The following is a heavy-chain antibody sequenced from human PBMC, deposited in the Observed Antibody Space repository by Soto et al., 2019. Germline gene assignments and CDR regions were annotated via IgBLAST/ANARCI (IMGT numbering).Heavy chain of an antibody. Sequence: SETLSLTCTVSGGSISSYYWSWIRQPPGKGLEWIGYIYYSGSTNYNPSLKSRVTISVDTSKNQFSLKLSSVTAADTAVYYCARRAGAPSIDLDYWGQGTLVTVSS. CDR3: ARRAGAPSIDLDY. D-gene: IGHD1-26*01. J-gene: IGHJ4*02. CDR1: GGSISSYY. V-gene: IGHV4-59*12. CDR2: IYYSGST.